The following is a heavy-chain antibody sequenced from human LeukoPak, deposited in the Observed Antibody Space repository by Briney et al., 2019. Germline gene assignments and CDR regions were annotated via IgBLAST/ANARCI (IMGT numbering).Heavy chain of an antibody. D-gene: IGHD5-24*01. CDR1: GGSISSSSTYY. CDR3: ARGVRWLQLSYFDY. J-gene: IGHJ4*02. CDR2: IYYSGST. Sequence: SETLSLTCTVSGGSISSSSTYYWGWIRQPPGKGLEWIGYIYYSGSTYYNPSLKSRVTISVDTSKNQFSLKLSSVTAADTAVYYCARGVRWLQLSYFDYWGQGTLVTVSS. V-gene: IGHV4-31*03.